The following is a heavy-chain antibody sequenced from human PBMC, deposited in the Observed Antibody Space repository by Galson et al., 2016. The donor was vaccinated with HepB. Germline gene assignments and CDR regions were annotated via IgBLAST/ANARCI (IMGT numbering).Heavy chain of an antibody. Sequence: ETLSLTCAVSGVSKTKNNFYWGWFRRPPGKGLEWIGSLYYTGNIYYNPSLRSRVTISVDTSKNQFSLRMTSVTAADTAVYYCARGRRFGELLRIVGWFDSWGQGTLVTVSP. V-gene: IGHV4-39*07. CDR2: LYYTGNI. CDR3: ARGRRFGELLRIVGWFDS. J-gene: IGHJ5*01. CDR1: GVSKTKNNFY. D-gene: IGHD3-10*01.